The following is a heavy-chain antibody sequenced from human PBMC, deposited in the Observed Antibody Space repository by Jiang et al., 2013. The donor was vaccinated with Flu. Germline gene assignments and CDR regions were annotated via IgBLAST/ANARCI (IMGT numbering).Heavy chain of an antibody. CDR1: GGSVSSGSYY. V-gene: IGHV4-61*01. Sequence: GSGLVKPSETLSLTCTVSGGSVSSGSYYWSWIRQPPGKGLEWIGYIYYSGSTNYNPSLNGRVTISVDTSKNQFXLKLSSVTAADTAVYYCARLGESSGYCMDVWGQGTTVTVSS. D-gene: IGHD3-22*01. CDR3: ARLGESSGYCMDV. CDR2: IYYSGST. J-gene: IGHJ6*02.